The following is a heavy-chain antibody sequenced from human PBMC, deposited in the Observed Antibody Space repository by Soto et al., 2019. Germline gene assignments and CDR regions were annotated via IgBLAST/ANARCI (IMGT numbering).Heavy chain of an antibody. D-gene: IGHD3-10*01. CDR2: IYYSGST. CDR1: GGSISSSSYY. Sequence: QLQLQESGPGLVKPSESLSLTCTVSGGSISSSSYYWGWIRQPPGKGLEWIGSIYYSGSTYYNPSLKSRVTISVDTSKNQFSLKLSSVTAADTAVYYCARYGSGSFDYWGQGTLVTVSS. CDR3: ARYGSGSFDY. V-gene: IGHV4-39*01. J-gene: IGHJ4*02.